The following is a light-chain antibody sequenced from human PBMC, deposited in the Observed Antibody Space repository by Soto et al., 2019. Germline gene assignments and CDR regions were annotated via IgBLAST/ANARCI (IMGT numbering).Light chain of an antibody. Sequence: VLTHSPVCLPVTLCQPASISCMSSQSLVQSDGNTYLSWFQQRPGQSPRRLIYKVSNWDSGVPDRFSGSGSGTDFTLKISRVEAEDVGFYYCMQATYWPWKFGQGTNVDIK. V-gene: IGKV2-30*02. CDR1: QSLVQSDGNTY. J-gene: IGKJ1*01. CDR3: MQATYWPWK. CDR2: KVS.